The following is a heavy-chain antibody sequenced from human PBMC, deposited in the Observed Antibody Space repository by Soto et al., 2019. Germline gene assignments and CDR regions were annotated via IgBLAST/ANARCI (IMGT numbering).Heavy chain of an antibody. J-gene: IGHJ6*02. D-gene: IGHD1-1*01. CDR2: IYWNDDK. CDR3: AHSMEEAGTYYYYYYGMDV. V-gene: IGHV2-5*01. CDR1: GFSLSTSGVG. Sequence: QITLKESGPTLVKPTQTLTLTCTFSGFSLSTSGVGVGWIRQPPGKALEWLALIYWNDDKRYSPSLKSRLTITKDTSKNQVVLTMTNMDPVDTATYYCAHSMEEAGTYYYYYYGMDVWGQGTTVTVSS.